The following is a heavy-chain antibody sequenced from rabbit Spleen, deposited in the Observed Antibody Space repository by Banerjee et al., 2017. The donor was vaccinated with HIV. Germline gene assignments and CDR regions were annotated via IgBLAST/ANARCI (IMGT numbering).Heavy chain of an antibody. J-gene: IGHJ4*01. D-gene: IGHD6-1*01. CDR1: GFSFNIDYY. Sequence: QSLEESGGDLVKPGASLTLTCTASGFSFNIDYYMSWVRQAPGKGLEWIAAIYTDDRDRTWYASWANSRFTISKTSSTTVTLQMASLTDADTATYFCAIDYAACVFYTYAPHFFTLWGPLPLVTVS. CDR2: IYTDDRDRT. V-gene: IGHV1S40*01. CDR3: AIDYAACVFYTYAPHFFTL.